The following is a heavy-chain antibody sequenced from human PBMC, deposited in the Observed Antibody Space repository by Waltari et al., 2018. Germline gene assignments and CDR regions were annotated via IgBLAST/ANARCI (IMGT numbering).Heavy chain of an antibody. J-gene: IGHJ6*02. V-gene: IGHV3-9*01. D-gene: IGHD6-13*01. Sequence: EVQLVESGGGLVQPGRSLRLSCAASGFTFDDYAMHWVRQAPGKGLEWVSGIRWNSGSIGYADSVKGRFTISRDNAKNSLYLQMNSLRAEDTALYYCAKEPEGQQLGGMDVWGQGTTVTVSS. CDR2: IRWNSGSI. CDR1: GFTFDDYA. CDR3: AKEPEGQQLGGMDV.